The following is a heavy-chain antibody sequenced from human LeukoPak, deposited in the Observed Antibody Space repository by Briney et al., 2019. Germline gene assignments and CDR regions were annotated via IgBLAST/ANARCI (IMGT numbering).Heavy chain of an antibody. J-gene: IGHJ6*02. CDR1: GYTFTGQF. D-gene: IGHD6-13*01. Sequence: GASVKVSCEASGYTFTGQFMHWVRQAPGQGLEWMGWINPNNGDTNYAQKFQGRVTMTRDTSISTVDMELSSLRSDDTAVYYCAREYYSSSRRTGLMDVWGQGTTVTVSS. CDR3: AREYYSSSRRTGLMDV. V-gene: IGHV1-2*02. CDR2: INPNNGDT.